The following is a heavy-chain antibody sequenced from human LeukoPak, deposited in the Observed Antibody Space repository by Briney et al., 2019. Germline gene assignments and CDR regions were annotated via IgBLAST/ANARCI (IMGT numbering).Heavy chain of an antibody. CDR3: ARIAAAGTLSEY. J-gene: IGHJ4*02. V-gene: IGHV1-18*01. CDR1: GYTFTSNG. Sequence: ASEKVSCKSSGYTFTSNGISWVRHAPGQGLELKGGISAYNRNTSYAQKLQGRVNMTTHTSTSTAYMELRSLRSDDTAVYYCARIAAAGTLSEYWGQGTMVT. CDR2: ISAYNRNT. D-gene: IGHD6-13*01.